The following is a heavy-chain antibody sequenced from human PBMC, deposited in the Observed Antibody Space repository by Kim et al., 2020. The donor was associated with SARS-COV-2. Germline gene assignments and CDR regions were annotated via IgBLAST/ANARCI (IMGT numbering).Heavy chain of an antibody. CDR2: IYYSGST. CDR3: ARGGDSSSWYITWFDP. J-gene: IGHJ5*02. V-gene: IGHV4-39*07. Sequence: SETLSLTCTVSGGSISSSSYYWGWIRQPPGKGLEWIGSIYYSGSTYYNPSLKSRVTISVDTSKNQFSLKLSSVTAADTAVYYCARGGDSSSWYITWFDPWGQGTLVTVSS. CDR1: GGSISSSSYY. D-gene: IGHD6-13*01.